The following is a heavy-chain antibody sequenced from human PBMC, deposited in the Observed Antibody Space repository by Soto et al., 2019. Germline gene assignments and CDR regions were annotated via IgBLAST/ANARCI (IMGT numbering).Heavy chain of an antibody. CDR3: AKDLEAAMRGSYFDY. CDR2: ISGSGGST. Sequence: GGSLRLSCAASGFTFSSYAMSWVRQAPGKGLEWVSAISGSGGSTYYADSVKGRFTISRDNSKNTLYLQMNSLRAEDTAVYYCAKDLEAAMRGSYFDYWGQGTLVTVSS. CDR1: GFTFSSYA. D-gene: IGHD3-16*01. V-gene: IGHV3-23*01. J-gene: IGHJ4*02.